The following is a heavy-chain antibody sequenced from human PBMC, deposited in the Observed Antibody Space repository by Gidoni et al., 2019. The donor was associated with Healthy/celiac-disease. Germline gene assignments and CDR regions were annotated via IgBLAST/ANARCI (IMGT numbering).Heavy chain of an antibody. D-gene: IGHD2-2*01. Sequence: EVQLVESGGGLVQPGRSLRLSCTASGFTFGDYAMSWVRQAPGKGLEWVGFIRSKAYGGTTEYAASVKGRFTISRDDSKSIAYLQMNSLKTEDTAVYYCTRDLGAVRYCSSTSCYYFDYWGQGTLVTVSS. V-gene: IGHV3-49*04. CDR3: TRDLGAVRYCSSTSCYYFDY. J-gene: IGHJ4*02. CDR2: IRSKAYGGTT. CDR1: GFTFGDYA.